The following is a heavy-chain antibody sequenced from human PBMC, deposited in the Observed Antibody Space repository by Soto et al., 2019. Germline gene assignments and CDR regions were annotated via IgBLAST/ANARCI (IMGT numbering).Heavy chain of an antibody. V-gene: IGHV1-8*01. Sequence: QVQLVQSGAEVKKPGGSVKVSCSASGYTFTSYDINWVRQATRQGLEWMGWMNPNSGNAGYAQKFQGRVNMTRHTSISTAYMGANSLRSEDTAVYYCARGGIAARPRGFDHSGQGTLVTVSS. D-gene: IGHD6-6*01. CDR3: ARGGIAARPRGFDH. J-gene: IGHJ5*02. CDR2: MNPNSGNA. CDR1: GYTFTSYD.